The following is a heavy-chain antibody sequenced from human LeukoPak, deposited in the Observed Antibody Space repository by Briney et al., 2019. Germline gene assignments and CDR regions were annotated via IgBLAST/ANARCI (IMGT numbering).Heavy chain of an antibody. CDR3: ASGMGGSFINY. D-gene: IGHD2-15*01. Sequence: GASVKVSCKASGYTFTGYYMHWVRQAPGQGLEWMGWISAYNGNTNYAQKLQGRVTMTTDTSTSTAYMELRSLRSDDTAVYYCASGMGGSFINYWGQGTLVTVSS. V-gene: IGHV1-18*04. J-gene: IGHJ4*02. CDR1: GYTFTGYY. CDR2: ISAYNGNT.